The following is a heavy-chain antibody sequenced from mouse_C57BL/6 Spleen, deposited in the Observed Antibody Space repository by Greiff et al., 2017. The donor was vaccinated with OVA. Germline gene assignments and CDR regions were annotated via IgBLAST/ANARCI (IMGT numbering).Heavy chain of an antibody. Sequence: VQLQQSGAELVKPGASVKISCKASGYAFSSYWMNWVKQRPGQGLEWIGEIDPSDSYTNYNQKFKGKSTLTVDKSSSTAYMQLSSLTSEDSAVYYCARFDYEGYYAMDYWGQGTSVTVSS. CDR1: GYAFSSYW. V-gene: IGHV1S126*01. J-gene: IGHJ4*01. CDR3: ARFDYEGYYAMDY. D-gene: IGHD2-4*01. CDR2: IDPSDSYT.